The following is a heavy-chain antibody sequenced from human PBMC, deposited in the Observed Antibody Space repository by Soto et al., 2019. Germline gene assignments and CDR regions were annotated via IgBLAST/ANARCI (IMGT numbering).Heavy chain of an antibody. CDR2: IYYSGST. CDR1: GGSISSSSYY. Sequence: SETLSLTCTVSGGSISSSSYYWGWIRQPPGKGLEWIGSIYYSGSTYYNPSLKSRVTISVDTSKNQFSLKLSSVTAADTAVYYCARLGGSGSYFFDPYYYYGMDVWGQGTTVTVPS. V-gene: IGHV4-39*01. D-gene: IGHD3-10*01. J-gene: IGHJ6*02. CDR3: ARLGGSGSYFFDPYYYYGMDV.